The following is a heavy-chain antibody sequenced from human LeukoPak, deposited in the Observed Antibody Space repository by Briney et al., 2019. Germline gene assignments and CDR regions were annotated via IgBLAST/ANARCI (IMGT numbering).Heavy chain of an antibody. J-gene: IGHJ5*02. D-gene: IGHD3-10*01. CDR3: ARGYQGLYGSGPLDP. Sequence: GGSLRLSCAASGFSGFPFNYYAMTWVRQAPGKGLEWVAVISYDGSNKYYADSVKGRFTISRDNSKNTLYLQMNSLRAEDTAVYYCARGYQGLYGSGPLDPWGQGTLVTVSS. CDR2: ISYDGSNK. V-gene: IGHV3-30-3*01. CDR1: GFSGFPFNYYA.